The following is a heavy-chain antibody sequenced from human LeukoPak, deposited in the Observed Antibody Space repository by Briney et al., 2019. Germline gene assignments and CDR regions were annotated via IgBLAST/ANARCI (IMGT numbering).Heavy chain of an antibody. J-gene: IGHJ4*02. D-gene: IGHD6-19*01. CDR2: ISGSGGST. CDR1: GFTFSSYA. CDR3: AKVRYSSGWYTYSPDY. V-gene: IGHV3-23*01. Sequence: GGSLRLPCAASGFTFSSYAMSWVRQAPGKGLEWVSAISGSGGSTYYADSVKGRFTISRDNSKNTLYLQMNSLRAEDTAVYYCAKVRYSSGWYTYSPDYWGQGTLVTVSS.